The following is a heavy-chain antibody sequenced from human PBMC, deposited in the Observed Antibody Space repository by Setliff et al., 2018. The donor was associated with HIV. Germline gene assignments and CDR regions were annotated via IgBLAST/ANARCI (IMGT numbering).Heavy chain of an antibody. CDR3: ARHSGSGYYMIDP. D-gene: IGHD3-22*01. J-gene: IGHJ5*02. CDR2: INYSGTT. V-gene: IGHV4-39*01. CDR1: GDSISSTTFY. Sequence: SETLSLTCTVSGDSISSTTFYWVWIRQPPGKGLEWIGIINYSGTTYYNPSLKSRVTISVATSKNQFSLRLSSVTAADTAVYYCARHSGSGYYMIDPWGQGTLVTVSS.